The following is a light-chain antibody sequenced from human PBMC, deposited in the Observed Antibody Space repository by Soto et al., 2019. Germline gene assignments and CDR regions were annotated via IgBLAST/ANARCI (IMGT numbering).Light chain of an antibody. Sequence: EIVLTQSPGTLSLSPGERATLSCRASQSLSNNYLAWYQQKPGQAPRLLIYDASSRATGIPDRFSGSGSGTDFTLSMSRLEPEDYAVYYCQQCGSSPLTFGGGTKVEIK. CDR2: DAS. V-gene: IGKV3-20*01. CDR3: QQCGSSPLT. CDR1: QSLSNNY. J-gene: IGKJ4*01.